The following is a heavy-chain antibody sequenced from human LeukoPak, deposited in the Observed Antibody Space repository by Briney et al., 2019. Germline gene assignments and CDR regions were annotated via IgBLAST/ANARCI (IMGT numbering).Heavy chain of an antibody. J-gene: IGHJ4*02. CDR2: ISSGSSHV. CDR1: GFTFSTYD. V-gene: IGHV3-48*01. Sequence: PGGSLRLSCAASGFTFSTYDMNWVRQAPGKGLEWVSYISSGSSHVYYADSVKGRFTISRDNAKNSLYLQMNSLRAEDTAVYYCASGAYNWNYRDWGQGTLVTVSS. D-gene: IGHD1-7*01. CDR3: ASGAYNWNYRD.